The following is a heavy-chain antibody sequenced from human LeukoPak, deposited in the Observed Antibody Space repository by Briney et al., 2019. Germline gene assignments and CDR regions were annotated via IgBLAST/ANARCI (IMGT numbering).Heavy chain of an antibody. Sequence: PGGSLRLSCAASGFTFSSYDMSWVRQAPGKGLEWVSLISDSGGSTYYADSVKVRFTISRDNSKNTLYLQMNSLRAEDTAVYYCAKHRDYGYFDYWGQGTLVTVSS. CDR1: GFTFSSYD. D-gene: IGHD4-17*01. CDR2: ISDSGGST. J-gene: IGHJ4*02. V-gene: IGHV3-23*01. CDR3: AKHRDYGYFDY.